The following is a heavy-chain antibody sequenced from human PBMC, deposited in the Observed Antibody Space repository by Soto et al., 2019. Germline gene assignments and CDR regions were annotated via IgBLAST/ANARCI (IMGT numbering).Heavy chain of an antibody. J-gene: IGHJ4*02. Sequence: GGSLRLSCAASGFTFSSYAMIWVRQAPGKGLEWVSAISGSGGSTYYADSVKGRFTISRDNSKNTLYLQMNSLRAEDTAVYYCAKLIYYDTYYFDYWGQGTLVTVSS. V-gene: IGHV3-23*01. CDR1: GFTFSSYA. CDR2: ISGSGGST. CDR3: AKLIYYDTYYFDY. D-gene: IGHD3-22*01.